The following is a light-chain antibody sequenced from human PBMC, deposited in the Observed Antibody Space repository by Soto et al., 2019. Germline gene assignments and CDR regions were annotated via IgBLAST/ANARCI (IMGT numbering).Light chain of an antibody. Sequence: ELVLTQSPGTLSLSPGERATLSCRASQSVGSNLAWYQQKPGQAPRLLIYGASTRATGTPTRFSGSGSGTDFTLSISSLQSEDFAVYYCQEYTDWSSTFGQGTKV. V-gene: IGKV3-15*01. CDR1: QSVGSN. CDR2: GAS. CDR3: QEYTDWSST. J-gene: IGKJ2*01.